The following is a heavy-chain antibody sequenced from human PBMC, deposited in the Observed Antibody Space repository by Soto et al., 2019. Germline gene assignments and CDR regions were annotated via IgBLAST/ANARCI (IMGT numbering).Heavy chain of an antibody. CDR2: ISSGGSYI. CDR3: ARGNDD. CDR1: GFTFTGFK. Sequence: GGGLRLSRAGSGFTFTGFKMIWVRQAPGKGLEWVSFISSGGSYIYYADSVKGRFTISRDNSKNSLYLQMNSLRAEDTAVYYCARGNDDWGQGTLVTVPS. J-gene: IGHJ4*02. V-gene: IGHV3-21*01.